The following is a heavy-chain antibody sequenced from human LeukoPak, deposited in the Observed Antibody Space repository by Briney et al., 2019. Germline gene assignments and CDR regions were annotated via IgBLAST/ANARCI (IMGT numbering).Heavy chain of an antibody. CDR3: ARVNVWGIYRPTVFDY. J-gene: IGHJ4*02. CDR1: GGSFSGYY. CDR2: INHSGST. V-gene: IGHV4-34*01. D-gene: IGHD3-16*02. Sequence: SETLSLTCAVYGGSFSGYYWSWIRQPPGKGLEWIGEINHSGSTNYNPSLKSRVTISVDTSKNQFSLKLSSVTAADTAVYYCARVNVWGIYRPTVFDYWGQGTLVTVSS.